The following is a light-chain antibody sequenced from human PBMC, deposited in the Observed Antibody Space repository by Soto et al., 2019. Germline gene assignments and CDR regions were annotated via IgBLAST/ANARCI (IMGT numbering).Light chain of an antibody. Sequence: QSALTQPASVSGSPGQSITISCTGTSSDVGGYNYVSWYQQHPGKAPKLMIYEVSNRPSGVSNRFSGSKSGNTASLTISGLQVEDEADYYCSSYTSSSTPWVFGGGTQLTVL. J-gene: IGLJ3*02. CDR2: EVS. CDR3: SSYTSSSTPWV. V-gene: IGLV2-14*01. CDR1: SSDVGGYNY.